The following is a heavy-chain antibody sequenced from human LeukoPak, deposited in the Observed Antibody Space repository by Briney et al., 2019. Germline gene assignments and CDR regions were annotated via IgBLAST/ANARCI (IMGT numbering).Heavy chain of an antibody. Sequence: SETLSLTCTVSGGSISSSSYYWGWIRQPPGKGLEWIGSINYSGSTYYNPSLESRVTISVDTSKNQFSLNLSSVTATNTAVYCCARRGNSGRSFDYWGQGTLVTVSS. CDR2: INYSGST. D-gene: IGHD6-19*01. CDR1: GGSISSSSYY. V-gene: IGHV4-39*01. J-gene: IGHJ4*02. CDR3: ARRGNSGRSFDY.